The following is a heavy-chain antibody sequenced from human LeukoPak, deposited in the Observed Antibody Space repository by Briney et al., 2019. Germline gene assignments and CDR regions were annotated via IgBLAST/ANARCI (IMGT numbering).Heavy chain of an antibody. CDR1: GFTFSSYA. CDR2: ISASGSNT. CDR3: AKNTVTVSGYYFDY. D-gene: IGHD4-17*01. J-gene: IGHJ4*02. V-gene: IGHV3-23*01. Sequence: GGSLRLSCAASGFTFSSYAMSWVRQAPGKGLEWVSAISASGSNTYYADSVKGRFTISRDNSKNTLYLQMNSLRAEDTAVYYCAKNTVTVSGYYFDYWGQGTLVTVSS.